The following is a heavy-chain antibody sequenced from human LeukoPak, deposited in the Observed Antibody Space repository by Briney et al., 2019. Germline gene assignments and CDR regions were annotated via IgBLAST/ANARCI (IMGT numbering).Heavy chain of an antibody. CDR3: ACRMFASNWFQP. J-gene: IGHJ5*02. V-gene: IGHV5-51*01. CDR2: IYPGDSRT. CDR1: GYSFIDYW. Sequence: GDSLKISCQGSGYSFIDYWIGWVRQMPGKGLEWMAVIYPGDSRTRYNPSFQGQVTILADKSINTAYLEWNSLKASDTALYYCACRMFASNWFQPWGQGTLVTVSS. D-gene: IGHD3-10*02.